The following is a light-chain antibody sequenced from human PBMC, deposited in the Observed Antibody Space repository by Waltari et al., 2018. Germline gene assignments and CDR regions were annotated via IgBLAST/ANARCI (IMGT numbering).Light chain of an antibody. CDR2: DAS. Sequence: EIVLTQSPGTLSLSQGERATLSCRASQLVSSSYLAWYQQIPGRAPRLLIYDASNRATGIPDRIIGGGAGTDFTLTITRLEPEDVAVYYCQQYGPSYTFGQGTKLEI. V-gene: IGKV3-20*01. J-gene: IGKJ2*01. CDR3: QQYGPSYT. CDR1: QLVSSSY.